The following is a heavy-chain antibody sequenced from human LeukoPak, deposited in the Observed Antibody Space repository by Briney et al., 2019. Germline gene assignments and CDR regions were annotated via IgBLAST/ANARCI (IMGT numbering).Heavy chain of an antibody. CDR2: IYTSGNT. CDR3: ARVSFWSGYYPPLDYYYYMDV. D-gene: IGHD3-3*01. V-gene: IGHV4-61*02. CDR1: GGSISSGNYY. J-gene: IGHJ6*03. Sequence: SETLSLTCTVSGGSISSGNYYWSWIRQPAGKGLEWIGRIYTSGNTNYHPSLQSRVTISVDTSKNQFSLELSSVTAADTAVYYCARVSFWSGYYPPLDYYYYMDVWGKGITVTVSS.